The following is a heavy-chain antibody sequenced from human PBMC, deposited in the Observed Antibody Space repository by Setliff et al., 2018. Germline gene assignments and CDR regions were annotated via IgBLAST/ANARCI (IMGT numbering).Heavy chain of an antibody. CDR2: IYPGDSDT. V-gene: IGHV5-51*01. CDR1: GYSFTSYW. D-gene: IGHD2-21*02. Sequence: PGESLKISCKGSGYSFTSYWIGWVRQMPGKGLEWMGIIYPGDSDTRYSPSFQGQVTISADKSNSTAYLQMDSLRAEDTAVYYCARNWVTAQHYYYGMDVWGQGTTVTVS. J-gene: IGHJ6*02. CDR3: ARNWVTAQHYYYGMDV.